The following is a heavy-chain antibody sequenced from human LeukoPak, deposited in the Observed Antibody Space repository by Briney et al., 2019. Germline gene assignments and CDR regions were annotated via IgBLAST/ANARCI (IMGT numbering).Heavy chain of an antibody. CDR1: GGSISSSSYY. CDR3: AGVTIFGVVIMSLFDY. J-gene: IGHJ4*02. CDR2: IYYSWST. V-gene: IGHV4-39*01. D-gene: IGHD3-3*01. Sequence: SETLSPTWTVSGGSISSSSYYWGWIRQPPGKGLEWIGSIYYSWSTYYNPSLKSRVTISVDTSKNPFSLKLSSVTAADTAVYYCAGVTIFGVVIMSLFDYWGQGTLVTVSS.